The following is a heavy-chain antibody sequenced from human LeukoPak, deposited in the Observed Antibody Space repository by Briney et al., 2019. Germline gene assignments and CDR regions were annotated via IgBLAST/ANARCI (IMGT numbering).Heavy chain of an antibody. J-gene: IGHJ4*02. CDR1: GFTVSSYA. CDR2: VRGRDDST. D-gene: IGHD2-2*03. CDR3: AKDGYCTTVTCYGWPDY. V-gene: IGHV3-23*01. Sequence: GGSLRLSCVASGFTVSSYAMSWVRLAPGKGLEWVTGVRGRDDSTFYADSVRGRFTISRDNSRNTLYLQMDSLRAEDTAVYYCAKDGYCTTVTCYGWPDYWGLGTLVTVSS.